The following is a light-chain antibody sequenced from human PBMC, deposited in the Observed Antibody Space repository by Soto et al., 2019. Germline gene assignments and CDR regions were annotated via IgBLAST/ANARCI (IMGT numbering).Light chain of an antibody. Sequence: QSALTQPRSVSGSPGQSVTISCTGTSSDVGGYNYVSWYQQHPGKAPKLMIYDVSKRPSGVPDRFSGSKSGNTASLTISGLQAEDEADYYCCSYAGSSGYVVFGGGTKLTVL. CDR3: CSYAGSSGYVV. CDR1: SSDVGGYNY. V-gene: IGLV2-11*01. CDR2: DVS. J-gene: IGLJ2*01.